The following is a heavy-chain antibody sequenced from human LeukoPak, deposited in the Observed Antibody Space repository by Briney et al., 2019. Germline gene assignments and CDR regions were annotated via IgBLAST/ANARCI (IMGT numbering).Heavy chain of an antibody. Sequence: GGSLRLSCAASGFTFSSYAMSWVRQAPGKGLEWVSAISGSGGSTYYADSVKGRFTISRDNSKNTLYLQMNSLRAEDTAVYYCAKLPRLRSTSCYLFDYWGQGTLVTVSS. CDR2: ISGSGGST. CDR1: GFTFSSYA. D-gene: IGHD2-2*01. CDR3: AKLPRLRSTSCYLFDY. V-gene: IGHV3-23*01. J-gene: IGHJ4*02.